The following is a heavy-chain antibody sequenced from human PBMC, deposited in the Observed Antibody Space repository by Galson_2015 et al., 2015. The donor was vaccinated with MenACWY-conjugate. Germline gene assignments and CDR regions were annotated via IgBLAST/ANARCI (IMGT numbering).Heavy chain of an antibody. CDR1: GFTVSSNY. Sequence: SLRLSCAASGFTVSSNYMSWVRQSPEKGLEWVSIIYSGGNTYYADSVKGRFTISRDNSKNTVYLQMNTLGAGDTAVYYCARVSVAVASDAFDIWGQGTMVTVSS. CDR3: ARVSVAVASDAFDI. CDR2: IYSGGNT. D-gene: IGHD6-19*01. V-gene: IGHV3-53*01. J-gene: IGHJ3*02.